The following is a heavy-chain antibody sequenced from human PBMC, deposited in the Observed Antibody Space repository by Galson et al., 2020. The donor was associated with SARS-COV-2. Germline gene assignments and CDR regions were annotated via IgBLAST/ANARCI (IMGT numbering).Heavy chain of an antibody. Sequence: GGSLRLSCAASGFTFGNYAMHWVRQAPGKGLEYVSGLSSDGENTYYANSRKGRFIISRDNSKNMFYLQLVSLREEDSAVYFCARGNVAVPAAPMYKWFDAFGHGTLVTVSS. J-gene: IGHJ5*01. CDR3: ARGNVAVPAAPMYKWFDA. CDR1: GFTFGNYA. D-gene: IGHD1-1*01. CDR2: LSSDGENT. V-gene: IGHV3-64*01.